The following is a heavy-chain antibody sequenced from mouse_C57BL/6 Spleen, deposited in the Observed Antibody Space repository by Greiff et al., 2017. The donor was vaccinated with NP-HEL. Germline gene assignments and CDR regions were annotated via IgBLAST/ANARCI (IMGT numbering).Heavy chain of an antibody. D-gene: IGHD1-1*01. CDR3: TRASTTVVRYYAMDY. Sequence: EVHLVESGEGLVKPGGSLKLSCAASGFTFSSYAMSWVRQTPEKRLEWVAYISSGGDYIYYADTVKGRFTISRDNARNTLYLQMSSLKSEDTAMYYCTRASTTVVRYYAMDYWGQGTSVTVSS. V-gene: IGHV5-9-1*02. CDR1: GFTFSSYA. J-gene: IGHJ4*01. CDR2: ISSGGDYI.